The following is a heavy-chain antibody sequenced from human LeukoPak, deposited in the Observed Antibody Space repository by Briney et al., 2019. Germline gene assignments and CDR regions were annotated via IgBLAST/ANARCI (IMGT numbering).Heavy chain of an antibody. V-gene: IGHV3-30*02. CDR2: IRYDGSNK. CDR1: GFTFSSYG. Sequence: PGGSLRLSCAASGFTFSSYGMHWVRQAPGKGLEWVAFIRYDGSNKYYADSVKGRFTISRDNSKNTLYLQMNSLRAEDTAVYYCAKGGQQLVRGFDYWGQGTLVTVSS. J-gene: IGHJ4*02. CDR3: AKGGQQLVRGFDY. D-gene: IGHD6-13*01.